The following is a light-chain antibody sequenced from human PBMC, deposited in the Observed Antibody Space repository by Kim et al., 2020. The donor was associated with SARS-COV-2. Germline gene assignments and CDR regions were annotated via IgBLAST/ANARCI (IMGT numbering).Light chain of an antibody. Sequence: GQSITISCTGTSSDVGSYNLVSWYQQHPGKAPKLMIYEVSKRPSGVSNRFFGSKSGNTASLTISGLQAEDEADYYCCSYAGSSTYVFGTGTKVTVL. V-gene: IGLV2-23*02. J-gene: IGLJ1*01. CDR3: CSYAGSSTYV. CDR1: SSDVGSYNL. CDR2: EVS.